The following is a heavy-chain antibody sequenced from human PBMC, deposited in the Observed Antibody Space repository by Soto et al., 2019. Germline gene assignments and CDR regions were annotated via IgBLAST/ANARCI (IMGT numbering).Heavy chain of an antibody. J-gene: IGHJ5*02. CDR1: GYSFAGYW. Sequence: RGESLKISCKGSGYSFAGYWITWVRQKPGKGLELMGRIDPSDSQTYYSPSFRGHVTISVTKSITTVFLQWSRLRASDTAMYYCARYHVVIDEINWFDPWGQGTQVTVSS. CDR2: IDPSDSQT. D-gene: IGHD2-21*01. V-gene: IGHV5-10-1*01. CDR3: ARYHVVIDEINWFDP.